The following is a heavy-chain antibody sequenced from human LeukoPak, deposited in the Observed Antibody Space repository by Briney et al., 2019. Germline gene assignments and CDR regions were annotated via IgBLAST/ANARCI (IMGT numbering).Heavy chain of an antibody. Sequence: NPSETLSLTCAVYGGSFSGYYWSWIRQPPGKGLEWIGEINHSGSTNYNPSLKSRVTMSVDTSKNQFSLKLSSVTAADTAVYYCARDARLYYYYGMDVWGQGTTVTVSS. CDR3: ARDARLYYYYGMDV. J-gene: IGHJ6*02. V-gene: IGHV4-34*01. CDR2: INHSGST. CDR1: GGSFSGYY. D-gene: IGHD2-8*01.